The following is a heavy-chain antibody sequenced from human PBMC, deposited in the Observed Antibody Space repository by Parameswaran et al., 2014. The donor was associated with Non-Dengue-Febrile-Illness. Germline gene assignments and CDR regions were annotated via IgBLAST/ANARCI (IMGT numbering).Heavy chain of an antibody. V-gene: IGHV3-30*18. D-gene: IGHD2-15*01. CDR3: AKNLFGGYCGGDSCYYRYYYMDV. CDR2: ISYDTYDESHR. Sequence: VRQAPGKGLEWVAFISYDTYDESHREYADSVKGRFTISRDKSENTVYLQMNNLRPEDTAVYYCAKNLFGGYCGGDSCYYRYYYMDVWGKGTTVTVSS. J-gene: IGHJ6*03.